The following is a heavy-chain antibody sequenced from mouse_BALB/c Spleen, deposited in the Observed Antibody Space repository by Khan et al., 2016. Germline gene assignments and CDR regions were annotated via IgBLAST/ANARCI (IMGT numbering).Heavy chain of an antibody. V-gene: IGHV4-1*02. D-gene: IGHD2-1*01. J-gene: IGHJ3*01. CDR1: GCDVSRYW. Sequence: EVQLLESGGGLVQPGGSLKLSCAASGCDVSRYWMSWVRHAPGKGLEWIGELNPDSSTINYTPSLKDKFIISRDNAKNTLYLQMSKVRSEDTALYYCASGNFPPYWGQGTMVTVSA. CDR3: ASGNFPPY. CDR2: LNPDSSTI.